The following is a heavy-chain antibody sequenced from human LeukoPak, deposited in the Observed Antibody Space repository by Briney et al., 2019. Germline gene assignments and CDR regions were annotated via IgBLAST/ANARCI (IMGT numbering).Heavy chain of an antibody. CDR3: ARSDYEDAFDI. CDR2: ISAYNGNT. Sequence: ASVKVSCKASGGTFSSYAISWVRQAPGQGLEWMGWISAYNGNTNYAQKLQGRVTMTTDTSTSTAYMELRSLRSDDTAVYYCARSDYEDAFDIWGQGTMVTVSS. D-gene: IGHD3-22*01. V-gene: IGHV1-18*01. J-gene: IGHJ3*02. CDR1: GGTFSSYA.